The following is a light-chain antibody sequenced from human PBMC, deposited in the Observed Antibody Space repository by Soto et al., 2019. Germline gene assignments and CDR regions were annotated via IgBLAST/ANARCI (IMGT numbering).Light chain of an antibody. CDR3: QQYDTSPPST. CDR2: GAS. V-gene: IGKV3-20*01. Sequence: EIVLTQSPDTLSLSPGERATHSCRANQSVSSSFLAWYQQKPVQAPWLLIYGASRRATGIPDMFSGSGSLTDFTLTISRLEPEDLAVYFCQQYDTSPPSTFGQGTRLEIK. J-gene: IGKJ5*01. CDR1: QSVSSSF.